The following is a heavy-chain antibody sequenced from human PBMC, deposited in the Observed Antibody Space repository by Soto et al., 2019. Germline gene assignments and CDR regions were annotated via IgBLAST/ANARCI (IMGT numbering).Heavy chain of an antibody. CDR1: GYTFSSYW. CDR2: IYPGDSDT. Sequence: GESLKISWNASGYTFSSYWIGWVRQMPGKGLEWMGIIYPGDSDTRYSPSFQGQVTISADKSISTAYLQWSSLKASDTAMYYCARQTSPMVNSAEYWGQGTQVTVSS. J-gene: IGHJ4*02. CDR3: ARQTSPMVNSAEY. D-gene: IGHD5-18*01. V-gene: IGHV5-51*01.